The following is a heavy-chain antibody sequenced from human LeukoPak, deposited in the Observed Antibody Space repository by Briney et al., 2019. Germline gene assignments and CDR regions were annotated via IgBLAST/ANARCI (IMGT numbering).Heavy chain of an antibody. CDR1: GGSFSGYY. J-gene: IGHJ4*02. D-gene: IGHD3-10*01. V-gene: IGHV4-34*01. CDR3: ARGPPNNYYGSGSYLDY. CDR2: INHSGST. Sequence: SETLPLTCAVYGGSFSGYYWSWIRQPPGKGLEWIGEINHSGSTNYNPSLKSRVTISVDTSKNQFSLKLSSVTAADTAVYYCARGPPNNYYGSGSYLDYWGQGTLVTVSS.